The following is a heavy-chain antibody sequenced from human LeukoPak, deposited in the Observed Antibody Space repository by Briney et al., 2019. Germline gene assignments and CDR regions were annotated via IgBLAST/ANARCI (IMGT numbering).Heavy chain of an antibody. CDR3: AREANYYGSGSYFEGTFDY. V-gene: IGHV4-4*07. CDR2: IYTSGST. Sequence: SETLSLTCTVSGGSISSYYWSWIRQPAGKGLEWIGRIYTSGSTNYNPSLKSRVTMSVDTSKNEFSLKLTSVTAADTALYYCAREANYYGSGSYFEGTFDYWGQGSLVTVSS. CDR1: GGSISSYY. D-gene: IGHD3-10*01. J-gene: IGHJ4*02.